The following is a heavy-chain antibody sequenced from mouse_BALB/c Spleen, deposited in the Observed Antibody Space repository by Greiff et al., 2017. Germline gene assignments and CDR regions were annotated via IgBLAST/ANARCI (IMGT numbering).Heavy chain of an antibody. CDR1: GYTFTSYW. D-gene: IGHD4-1*01. J-gene: IGHJ4*01. CDR2: IAPGSGYT. CDR3: ARYWGYAMDY. V-gene: IGHV1S41*01. Sequence: DLVKPGASVKLSCKVSGYTFTSYWINWIKQRPGQGLEWIGRIAPGSGYTYYNEMFKGKAILTVDTSASTDYIRLSSLSSEDSAVYICARYWGYAMDYWGQGTSVTVSS.